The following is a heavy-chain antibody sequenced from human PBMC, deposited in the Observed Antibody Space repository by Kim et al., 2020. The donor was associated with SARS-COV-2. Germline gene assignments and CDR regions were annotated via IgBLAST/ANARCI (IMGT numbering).Heavy chain of an antibody. D-gene: IGHD4-17*01. V-gene: IGHV3-30*18. CDR3: AKDYGDYGVGPLDY. CDR1: GFTFSSYG. J-gene: IGHJ4*02. CDR2: ISYDGSNK. Sequence: GGSLRLSCAASGFTFSSYGMHWVRQAPGKGLEWVAVISYDGSNKYYADSVKGRFTISRDNSKNTLYLQMNSLRAEDTAVYYCAKDYGDYGVGPLDYCCQG.